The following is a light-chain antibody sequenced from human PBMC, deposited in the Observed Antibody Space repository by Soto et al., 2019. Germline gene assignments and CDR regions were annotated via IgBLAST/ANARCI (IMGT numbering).Light chain of an antibody. Sequence: LLLTQSPGTLSLSPGERATLSCRASQSIDKSFLAWYQQKPGQAPRLLIYGASTRATGIPDRFSGSGYGTDFTLTIYRLEPEDCALYYCQQYGTSLYTFGQGTKLEIK. CDR2: GAS. J-gene: IGKJ2*01. V-gene: IGKV3-20*01. CDR1: QSIDKSF. CDR3: QQYGTSLYT.